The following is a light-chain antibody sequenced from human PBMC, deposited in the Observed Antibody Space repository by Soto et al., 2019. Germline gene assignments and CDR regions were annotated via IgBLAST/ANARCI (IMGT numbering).Light chain of an antibody. CDR2: AAS. V-gene: IGKV3-15*01. Sequence: ERMMTESAATLAVSTGRRATRTCRASQSVSSDLAWYHQKPGKAPKLLIYAASTRETGIPSRFSGSGSGTEFTLTISSLHSEDFAVYYCQQYYNSPRTFGVGTKVDIK. CDR3: QQYYNSPRT. CDR1: QSVSSD. J-gene: IGKJ4*02.